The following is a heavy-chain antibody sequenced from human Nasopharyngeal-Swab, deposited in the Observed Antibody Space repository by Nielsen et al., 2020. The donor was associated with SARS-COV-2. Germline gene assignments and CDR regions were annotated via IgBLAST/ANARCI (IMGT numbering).Heavy chain of an antibody. CDR2: ISSSGSTI. J-gene: IGHJ3*01. CDR3: ARYFIRSFDL. Sequence: GESLKISCAASGFTFNSYEMNWVRQPPGKGLEWVSYISSSGSTINYADSVKGRLTISRDNAKNSLSLQMNSLRAEDTAVYYCARYFIRSFDLWGQGTVVTVSS. D-gene: IGHD2-8*01. CDR1: GFTFNSYE. V-gene: IGHV3-48*03.